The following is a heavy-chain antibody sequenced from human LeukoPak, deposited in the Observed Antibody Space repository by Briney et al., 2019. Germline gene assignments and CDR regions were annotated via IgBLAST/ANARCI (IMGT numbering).Heavy chain of an antibody. J-gene: IGHJ6*03. CDR3: AREPRGYSYGYYYYMDV. CDR1: GGSFSGYH. Sequence: SETLSLTCAVYGGSFSGYHWSWIRQPPGKGLEWIGEVYHSGSTNYNPSLKSRVTISVDKSKNQFSLKLSSVTAADTAVYYCAREPRGYSYGYYYYMDVWGKGTTVTVSS. D-gene: IGHD5-18*01. V-gene: IGHV4-34*01. CDR2: VYHSGST.